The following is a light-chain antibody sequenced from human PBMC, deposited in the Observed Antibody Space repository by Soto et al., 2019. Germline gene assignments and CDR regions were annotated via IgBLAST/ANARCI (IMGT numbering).Light chain of an antibody. J-gene: IGKJ3*01. V-gene: IGKV3-20*01. Sequence: EIVLTQSPGTPSLSPGERATLSCRASQSVSSSLAWYQQKPGQAPRLLIFDASSRITAIPDRFSGSGSGTDFTLTISRLEPGDFAVYYCQHYSSSPNTFGPGTKVEIK. CDR3: QHYSSSPNT. CDR1: QSVSSS. CDR2: DAS.